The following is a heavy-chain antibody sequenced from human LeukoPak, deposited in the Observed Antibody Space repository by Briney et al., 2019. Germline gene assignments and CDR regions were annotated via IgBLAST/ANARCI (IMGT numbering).Heavy chain of an antibody. CDR2: INHSGST. CDR3: ARRNRGYVDY. Sequence: SETLSLTCAVYGGSFSGYYWSCIRQPPGKGLEWIGEINHSGSTNYNPSLKSRVTISGDTSKNQFSLKLSSVTAADTAVYYCARRNRGYVDYWGQGTLVTVSS. D-gene: IGHD2/OR15-2a*01. J-gene: IGHJ4*02. V-gene: IGHV4-34*01. CDR1: GGSFSGYY.